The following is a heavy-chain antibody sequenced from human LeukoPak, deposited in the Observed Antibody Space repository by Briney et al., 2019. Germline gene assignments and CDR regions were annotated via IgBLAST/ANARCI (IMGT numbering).Heavy chain of an antibody. V-gene: IGHV4-39*01. CDR3: ARASPLLLWFGDNWFDP. Sequence: SETLSLTCTVSGGSISSSSYYWGWIRQPPGKGLEWIGSIYYSGSTYYNPSLKSRVTIFVDTSKNQFSLKLSSVTAADTAAYYCARASPLLLWFGDNWFDPWGQGTLVTVSS. J-gene: IGHJ5*02. CDR2: IYYSGST. CDR1: GGSISSSSYY. D-gene: IGHD3-10*01.